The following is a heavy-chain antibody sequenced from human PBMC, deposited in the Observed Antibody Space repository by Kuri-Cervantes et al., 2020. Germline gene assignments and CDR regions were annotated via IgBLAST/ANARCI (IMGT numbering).Heavy chain of an antibody. J-gene: IGHJ6*03. V-gene: IGHV3-23*01. D-gene: IGHD4-17*01. CDR2: ISGSGGS. Sequence: GESLKISCAASGFTFSTYGMSWVRQAPGKGLEWVSGISGSGGSYYADSVKGRFTISRDNSKNTFYLHMNSLRAEDTAVYYCARETRDYGDTNYYYYMDVWGKGTTVTVSS. CDR3: ARETRDYGDTNYYYYMDV. CDR1: GFTFSTYG.